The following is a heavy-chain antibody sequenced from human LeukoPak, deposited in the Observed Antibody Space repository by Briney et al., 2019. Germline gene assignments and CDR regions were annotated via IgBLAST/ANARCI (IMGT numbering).Heavy chain of an antibody. CDR2: INSDGSST. CDR3: AREPDNYYDSSGYYY. J-gene: IGHJ4*02. Sequence: GGSLRLSCAASGSTFSSYWMHWVRQAPGKGLVWVSRINSDGSSTSYADSVKGRFTISRDNAKNTLYLQMNSLRAEDTAVYYCAREPDNYYDSSGYYYWGQGTLVTVSS. CDR1: GSTFSSYW. V-gene: IGHV3-74*01. D-gene: IGHD3-22*01.